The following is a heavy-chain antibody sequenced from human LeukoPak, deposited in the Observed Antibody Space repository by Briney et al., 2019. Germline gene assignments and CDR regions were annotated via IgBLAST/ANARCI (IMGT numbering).Heavy chain of an antibody. J-gene: IGHJ5*02. CDR3: ARGTTHSARDWFDP. Sequence: SETLSLTCTVSGVSISSYYWSWIRQPPGKGLECTGYIYYSGSTNYNPSPKSRVTISVDTSKNQFSLKLSSVTAADTAVYYCARGTTHSARDWFDPWGQGTVVTVSS. V-gene: IGHV4-59*01. CDR1: GVSISSYY. CDR2: IYYSGST. D-gene: IGHD2-2*01.